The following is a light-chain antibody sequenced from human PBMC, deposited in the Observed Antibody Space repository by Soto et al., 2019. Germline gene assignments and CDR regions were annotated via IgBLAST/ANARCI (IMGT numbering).Light chain of an antibody. J-gene: IGKJ3*01. CDR3: QQYDNLPLS. Sequence: DIQMTQSPSSLAASVGDRVTITCQASQAISNYLNWYQQKPGKATKLLIYDASNLETGVPSRFSGSGSGTDFTFTISSLQPEDIATYYCQQYDNLPLSFGPGTKVDIK. CDR2: DAS. CDR1: QAISNY. V-gene: IGKV1-33*01.